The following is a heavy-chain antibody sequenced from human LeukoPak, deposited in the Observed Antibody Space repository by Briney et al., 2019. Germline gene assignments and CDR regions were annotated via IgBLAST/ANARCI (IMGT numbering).Heavy chain of an antibody. D-gene: IGHD4-11*01. CDR2: IIPIFGTA. J-gene: IGHJ5*02. CDR1: GGTFSSYA. CDR3: ARGGDSNSPNWFDP. V-gene: IGHV1-69*13. Sequence: SVKVSCKASGGTFSSYAISWVRQAPEQGLEWMGGIIPIFGTANYAQKFQGRVTITADESTSTAYMELSSLRSEDTAVYYCARGGDSNSPNWFDPWGQGTLVTVSS.